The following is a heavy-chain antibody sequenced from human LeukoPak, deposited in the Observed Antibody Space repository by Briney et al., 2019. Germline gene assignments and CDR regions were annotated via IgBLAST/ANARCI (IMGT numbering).Heavy chain of an antibody. Sequence: SQTLSLTCAISGDSVSNNNAAWNWIRQSPSRGLEWLGRTHYRSKWYTDYAVSVSSRITINPDASKNQFSLQLNSVTPEDTAVYYCASSSLRGSDAFDIWGQGTMVTVSS. CDR3: ASSSLRGSDAFDI. D-gene: IGHD3-16*01. V-gene: IGHV6-1*01. J-gene: IGHJ3*02. CDR1: GDSVSNNNAA. CDR2: THYRSKWYT.